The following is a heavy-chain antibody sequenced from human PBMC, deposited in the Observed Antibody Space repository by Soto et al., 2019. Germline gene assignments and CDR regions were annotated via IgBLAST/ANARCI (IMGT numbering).Heavy chain of an antibody. CDR3: ARDVRLRYYYYMDV. J-gene: IGHJ6*03. V-gene: IGHV4-59*01. CDR1: GGSISSYY. Sequence: PSETLSLTCTVSGGSISSYYWSWIRQPPGKGLEWIGYIYYSGSTNYNPSLKSRVTISVDTSKSQFSLKLSSVTAADTAVYYCARDVRLRYYYYMDVWGKGTTVTVSS. CDR2: IYYSGST. D-gene: IGHD3-10*02.